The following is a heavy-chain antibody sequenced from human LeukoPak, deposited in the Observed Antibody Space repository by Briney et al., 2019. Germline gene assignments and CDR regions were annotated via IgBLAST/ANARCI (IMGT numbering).Heavy chain of an antibody. CDR3: ARDREMATITSGAFDI. Sequence: SETLSLTCSVSGYSISSGFYWDWIRQPPGKGLEWIGYIYYSGSTNYNPSLKSRVTISVDTSKNQFSLKLSSVTAADTAVYYCARDREMATITSGAFDIWGQGTMVTVSS. V-gene: IGHV4-61*01. D-gene: IGHD5-24*01. CDR2: IYYSGST. CDR1: GYSISSGFY. J-gene: IGHJ3*02.